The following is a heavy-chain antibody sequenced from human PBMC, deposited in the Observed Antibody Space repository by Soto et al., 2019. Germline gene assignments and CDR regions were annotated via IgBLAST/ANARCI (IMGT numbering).Heavy chain of an antibody. Sequence: VASVKVSCKASGYTVTSYGISWVRQAPGQGLEWMGWISAYNGNTNYAQKLQGRVTMTTDTSTSTAYMELRSLRSDDTAVYYCARDRSGVAAVGTEFDYWGQGTLVTVSS. J-gene: IGHJ4*02. D-gene: IGHD6-13*01. CDR1: GYTVTSYG. CDR3: ARDRSGVAAVGTEFDY. V-gene: IGHV1-18*01. CDR2: ISAYNGNT.